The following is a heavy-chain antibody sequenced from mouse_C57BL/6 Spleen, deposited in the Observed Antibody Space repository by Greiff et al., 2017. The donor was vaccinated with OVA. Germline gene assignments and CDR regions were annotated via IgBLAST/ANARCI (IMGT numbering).Heavy chain of an antibody. CDR3: ARGITTVVGHFDY. CDR2: IYPGDGDT. J-gene: IGHJ2*01. CDR1: GYAFSSSW. V-gene: IGHV1-82*01. D-gene: IGHD1-1*01. Sequence: VQLQQSGPELVKPGASVKISCKASGYAFSSSWMNWVKQRPGKGLEWIGRIYPGDGDTNYNGKFKGKATLTADKSSSTAYMQLSSLTSEDSAVSFCARGITTVVGHFDYWGQGTTLTVSS.